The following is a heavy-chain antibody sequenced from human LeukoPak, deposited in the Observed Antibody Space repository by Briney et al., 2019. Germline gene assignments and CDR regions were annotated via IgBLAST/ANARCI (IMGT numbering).Heavy chain of an antibody. V-gene: IGHV4-59*12. J-gene: IGHJ3*02. CDR2: IHYSGET. Sequence: SESLSHTCLVSGGFISGYHWGWIRPPAGKGREWIGYIHYSGETNYNPSLKSRVSISVDRSKNQFSLKLSSVTAADTAVYYCASRFSAAYAFDIWGQGTMVTVSS. CDR1: GGFISGYH. D-gene: IGHD2-15*01. CDR3: ASRFSAAYAFDI.